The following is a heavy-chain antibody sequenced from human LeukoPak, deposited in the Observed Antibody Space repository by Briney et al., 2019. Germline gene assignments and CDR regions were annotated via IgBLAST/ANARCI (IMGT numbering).Heavy chain of an antibody. CDR1: GGSFSGYY. CDR3: ARGVYYDYVWGSYRYTGYFDY. D-gene: IGHD3-16*02. Sequence: PSETLSLTCAVYGGSFSGYYWSWIRQPPGKGLEWIGEINHSGSTNYNPSLKSRVTISVDTSKNQFSLKLSSVTAADTAVYYCARGVYYDYVWGSYRYTGYFDYWGQGTLVTVSS. V-gene: IGHV4-34*01. J-gene: IGHJ4*02. CDR2: INHSGST.